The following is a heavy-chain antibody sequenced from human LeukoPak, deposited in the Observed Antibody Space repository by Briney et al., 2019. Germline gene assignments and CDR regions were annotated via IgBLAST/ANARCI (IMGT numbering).Heavy chain of an antibody. J-gene: IGHJ4*02. CDR1: GFTFSSYW. V-gene: IGHV3-7*04. D-gene: IGHD6-19*01. Sequence: GGSLRLSCAASGFTFSSYWMSWVRQAPGKGLEWVANIKQDGSEKYYVVSLKGRFTISRDNAKNSLYLQMNSLRAEDTAVYYCARAAEGCYFDYWGQGTLVTVSS. CDR3: ARAAEGCYFDY. CDR2: IKQDGSEK.